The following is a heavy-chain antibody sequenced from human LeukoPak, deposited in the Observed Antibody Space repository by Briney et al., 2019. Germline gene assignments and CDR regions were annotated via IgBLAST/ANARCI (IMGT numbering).Heavy chain of an antibody. CDR1: GFTFSSYG. CDR3: AKGSTRTPYFDY. V-gene: IGHV3-30*18. CDR2: ISYDGSNK. D-gene: IGHD2-2*01. Sequence: PGGSLRLSCAASGFTFSSYGMHWVRQAPGKGLEWVAVISYDGSNKYYADSVKGRFTISRDNSKNTLYLQMNSLRAEDTAVYYCAKGSTRTPYFDYWGQGTLVTVSS. J-gene: IGHJ4*02.